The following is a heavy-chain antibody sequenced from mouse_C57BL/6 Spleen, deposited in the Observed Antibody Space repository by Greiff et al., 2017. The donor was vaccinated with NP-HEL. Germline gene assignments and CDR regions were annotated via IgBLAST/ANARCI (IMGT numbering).Heavy chain of an antibody. D-gene: IGHD4-1*02. J-gene: IGHJ4*01. CDR1: GYTFTSYW. CDR3: GRGQLGHYYAMDY. CDR2: IHPNSGST. V-gene: IGHV1-64*01. Sequence: VQLQQPGAELVKPGASVKLSCKASGYTFTSYWMHWVKQRPGQGLEWIGMIHPNSGSTNYNEKFKSKATLTVDKSSSTAYMQLSSLTSEDSAVYYCGRGQLGHYYAMDYWGQGTSVTVSS.